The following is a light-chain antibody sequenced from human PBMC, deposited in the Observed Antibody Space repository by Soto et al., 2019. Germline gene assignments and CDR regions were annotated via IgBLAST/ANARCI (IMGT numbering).Light chain of an antibody. CDR2: RAS. J-gene: IGKJ1*01. Sequence: EVVLTQSPATLYLSPGERATLSCRASQSVSRNLAWYQQKPGQAPRLLIYRASTRATGIPARFGGSGSGTDFSLSISSLQPEDFAVYYCQQRTDWHRTFGQGTKVEVK. CDR1: QSVSRN. V-gene: IGKV3-11*01. CDR3: QQRTDWHRT.